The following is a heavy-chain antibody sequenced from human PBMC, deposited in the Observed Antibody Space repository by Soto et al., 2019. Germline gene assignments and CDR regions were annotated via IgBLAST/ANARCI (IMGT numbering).Heavy chain of an antibody. CDR3: ASSSRVLLDY. V-gene: IGHV1-69*02. J-gene: IGHJ4*02. Sequence: QVQLVQSGAEVKKPGSSVKVSCKASGGTFSSYSISWVRQAPGQGLEWMGRIIPILGIANYAQKFQGRVTITADKSTSTAYMELSSLISEDTAVYYCASSSRVLLDYWGQGTLVTVSS. CDR1: GGTFSSYS. CDR2: IIPILGIA. D-gene: IGHD3-10*01.